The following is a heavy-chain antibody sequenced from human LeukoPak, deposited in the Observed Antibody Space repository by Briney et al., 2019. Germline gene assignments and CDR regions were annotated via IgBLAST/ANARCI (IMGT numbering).Heavy chain of an antibody. V-gene: IGHV3-48*01. D-gene: IGHD1-7*01. J-gene: IGHJ4*02. Sequence: GGSLRLSCAASGFTFSSYAMSWVRQAPGRGLEWVSYISSSSSAIYYADSVKGRFTISRDNAKNSLYLQMNSLRAEDTAVYYCARGNWNYVYDYWGQGTLVTVSS. CDR1: GFTFSSYA. CDR2: ISSSSSAI. CDR3: ARGNWNYVYDY.